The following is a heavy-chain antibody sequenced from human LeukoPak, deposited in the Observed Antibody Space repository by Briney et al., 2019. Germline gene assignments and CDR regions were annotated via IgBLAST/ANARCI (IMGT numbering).Heavy chain of an antibody. V-gene: IGHV4-34*01. Sequence: PSETLSLTCAVYGGSFSGYYWSWIRQPPGKGLEWIGEINHSGSTNYNPSLKSRVTISVDTSKNQLSLKLSSVTAADTAVYYCARAVTTGRTTWFDPWGQGTLVTVSS. D-gene: IGHD4-17*01. CDR1: GGSFSGYY. CDR2: INHSGST. J-gene: IGHJ5*02. CDR3: ARAVTTGRTTWFDP.